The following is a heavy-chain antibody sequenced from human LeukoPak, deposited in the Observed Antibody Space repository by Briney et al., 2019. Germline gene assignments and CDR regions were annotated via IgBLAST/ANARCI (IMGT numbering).Heavy chain of an antibody. CDR1: GGSISGYY. CDR2: VYDTGAT. D-gene: IGHD1/OR15-1a*01. CDR3: ARLPLIATTRGGFDP. V-gene: IGHV4-59*08. Sequence: SEALSLTCTVSGGSISGYYWSWIRQPPGKRLEWIGYVYDTGATNYNPSLKSRFTISIDTSKNQFSLYLSSVTAADTAVYYCARLPLIATTRGGFDPWGQGTLVTVSS. J-gene: IGHJ5*02.